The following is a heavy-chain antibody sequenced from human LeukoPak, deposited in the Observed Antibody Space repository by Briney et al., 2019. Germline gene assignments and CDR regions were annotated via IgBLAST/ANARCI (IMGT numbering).Heavy chain of an antibody. CDR3: AREDGIVAYYDSSGYYYGHS. CDR2: SRSSGSTI. D-gene: IGHD3-22*01. J-gene: IGHJ5*02. CDR1: GFTFSSYE. Sequence: GSLRLSCAASGFTFSSYEMNWVRQAPGKGLEWVSYSRSSGSTIYYADSVKGRFTISRDNAKNSLYLQMYSLRAEDTAVSYCAREDGIVAYYDSSGYYYGHSWGQGTLVTVSS. V-gene: IGHV3-48*03.